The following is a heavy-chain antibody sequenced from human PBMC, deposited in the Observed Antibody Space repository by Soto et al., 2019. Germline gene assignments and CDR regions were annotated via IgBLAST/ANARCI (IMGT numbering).Heavy chain of an antibody. CDR3: AIKGLVGATSFDY. J-gene: IGHJ4*02. CDR2: IYSSGST. D-gene: IGHD1-26*01. Sequence: SQTLSLTCAVSGGSISSGDYSWNWIRQPPGKGLEWIGSIYSSGSTYYNPSLKSRVTISVDKSKNQFSLKLSSVTAADTAVYYCAIKGLVGATSFDYWGQGNLVTVSS. CDR1: GGSISSGDYS. V-gene: IGHV4-30-2*03.